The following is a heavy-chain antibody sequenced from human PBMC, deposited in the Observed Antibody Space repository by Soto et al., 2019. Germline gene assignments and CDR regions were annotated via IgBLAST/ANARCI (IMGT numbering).Heavy chain of an antibody. CDR1: GGSFSDYI. V-gene: IGHV4-34*01. CDR2: INHSGSA. J-gene: IGHJ4*02. D-gene: IGHD1-26*01. CDR3: ARGLISGSHYSGGWYYFDS. Sequence: PSETLSLTCDVYGGSFSDYIWTWIRQTPGKGLQWIGQINHSGSANYNPSLKGRVTISVHTSSSQFSLELSSVTAADTAVYYCARGLISGSHYSGGWYYFDSWGQGTQVTRLL.